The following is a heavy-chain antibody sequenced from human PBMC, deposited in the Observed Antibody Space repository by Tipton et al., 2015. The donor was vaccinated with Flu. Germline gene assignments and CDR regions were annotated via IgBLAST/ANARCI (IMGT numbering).Heavy chain of an antibody. J-gene: IGHJ6*03. Sequence: SLRLSCAASGFTFSNAWMSWVRQAPGKGLEWVGRIKSKTDGGTTDYAAPVKGRFTISRDDSKNTLYLQMNSLKTEDTAVYYCTTCDYSNTEAMRYYYYYYMDVWGKGTTVTVSS. D-gene: IGHD4-11*01. CDR2: IKSKTDGGTT. CDR3: TTCDYSNTEAMRYYYYYYMDV. CDR1: GFTFSNAW. V-gene: IGHV3-15*01.